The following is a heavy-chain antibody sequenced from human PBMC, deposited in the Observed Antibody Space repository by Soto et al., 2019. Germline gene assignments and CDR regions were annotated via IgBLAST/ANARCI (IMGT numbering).Heavy chain of an antibody. J-gene: IGHJ4*02. CDR1: GGSISRYY. D-gene: IGHD6-19*01. Sequence: SETLSLTCTVSGGSISRYYRRWTRQPPGKGTAWIGYIYYSGSTNYNPSLKSRVTISVDTSKNQFSLKLSSVTAADTAVYYCASHPRIAVAGRPGYYFDYWGQGTLVTVSS. CDR2: IYYSGST. V-gene: IGHV4-59*01. CDR3: ASHPRIAVAGRPGYYFDY.